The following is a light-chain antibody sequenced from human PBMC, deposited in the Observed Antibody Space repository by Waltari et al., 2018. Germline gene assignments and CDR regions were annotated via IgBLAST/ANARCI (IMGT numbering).Light chain of an antibody. CDR2: GAS. J-gene: IGKJ2*02. V-gene: IGKV3-20*01. Sequence: EIVLTQSPGTLSLSPGERATLSCRTSQSVSSSYLAWYQQRPGQAPRLLIHGASNRATGIPDRFSGSGSGTDFTLTISRLEPEDFAMYYCQHYGSSPPCTFGQGTKLE. CDR1: QSVSSSY. CDR3: QHYGSSPPCT.